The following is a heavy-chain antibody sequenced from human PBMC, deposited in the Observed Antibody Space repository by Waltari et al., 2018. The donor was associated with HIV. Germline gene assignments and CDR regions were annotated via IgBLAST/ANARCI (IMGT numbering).Heavy chain of an antibody. CDR1: GASITTGNYF. Sequence: QVQLQESGPRLVKSSETLSLTCNVSGASITTGNYFWTWIRQPAGKAPEWIGRMSTSGNSKYNPSLKSRVTISLDKSNNQFSLKLTSVTAADTAVYYCARECAVYKYYRYCSDDDCYSRWFDPWGQGTRVTVSS. D-gene: IGHD2-15*01. V-gene: IGHV4-61*02. J-gene: IGHJ5*02. CDR2: MSTSGNS. CDR3: ARECAVYKYYRYCSDDDCYSRWFDP.